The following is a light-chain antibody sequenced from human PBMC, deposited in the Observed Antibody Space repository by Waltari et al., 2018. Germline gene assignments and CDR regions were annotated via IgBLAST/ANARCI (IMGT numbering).Light chain of an antibody. CDR3: QQSYSTPWT. V-gene: IGKV1-39*01. CDR2: AAS. CDR1: QSISSY. Sequence: DIQMTQSPSSLSASVGDSVAITCRASQSISSYLNWYQQKPGKAPKLLIYAASSLQSGVPSRFSGSGSGTDFTFTISSLQPEDFATYYCQQSYSTPWTFGQGTKVEIK. J-gene: IGKJ1*01.